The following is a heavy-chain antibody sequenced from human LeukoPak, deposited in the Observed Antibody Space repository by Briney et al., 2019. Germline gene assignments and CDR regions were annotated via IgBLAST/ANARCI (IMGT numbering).Heavy chain of an antibody. CDR3: AREYYDSSGYHFDY. CDR2: ISSDESST. J-gene: IGHJ4*02. V-gene: IGHV3-74*01. D-gene: IGHD3-22*01. CDR1: GFTFSRYW. Sequence: PGGSLRLSCAASGFTFSRYWMHWVRHAPGKGLVWVSRISSDESSTSYADSVKGRFTISRDNAKNTLYLQMNSLRAEDTAIYYCAREYYDSSGYHFDYWGQGTLVTVSS.